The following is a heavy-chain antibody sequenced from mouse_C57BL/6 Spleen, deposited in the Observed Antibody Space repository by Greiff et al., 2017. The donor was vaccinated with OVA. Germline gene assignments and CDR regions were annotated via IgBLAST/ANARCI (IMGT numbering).Heavy chain of an antibody. J-gene: IGHJ1*03. D-gene: IGHD2-4*01. CDR1: GYIFTSYG. Sequence: VKLMESGAELARPGASVKLSCKASGYIFTSYGISWVKQRTGQGLEWIGEIYPRSGNTYYNEKFKGKATLTADKSSSTAYMELRSLTSEDSAVYFCARCDYDYVYWYFDVWGTGTTVTVSS. CDR2: IYPRSGNT. V-gene: IGHV1-81*01. CDR3: ARCDYDYVYWYFDV.